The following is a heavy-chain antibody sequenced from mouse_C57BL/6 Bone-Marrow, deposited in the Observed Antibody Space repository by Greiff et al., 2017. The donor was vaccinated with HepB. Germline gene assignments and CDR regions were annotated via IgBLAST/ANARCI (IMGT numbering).Heavy chain of an antibody. J-gene: IGHJ4*01. CDR2: IYPGDGDT. CDR3: ARTLITTDAMDY. D-gene: IGHD1-1*01. Sequence: QAQLQQSGPELVKPGASVKISCKASGYAFSSPWMNRVKQRPGKGLERTGRIYPGDGDTNYNGKFKGKATLTADKSSSTAYMQLSSLTSEDSAVYFCARTLITTDAMDYWGQGTSVTVSS. CDR1: GYAFSSPW. V-gene: IGHV1-82*01.